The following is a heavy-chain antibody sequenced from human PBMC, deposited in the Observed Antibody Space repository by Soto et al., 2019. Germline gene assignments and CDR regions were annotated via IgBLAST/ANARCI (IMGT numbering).Heavy chain of an antibody. J-gene: IGHJ4*02. D-gene: IGHD1-26*01. CDR1: GFTFSYYW. CDR3: AREDGWDLQDY. CDR2: IKPDGSDQ. Sequence: VQLVESGGGLVQPGGSLRLSCAASGFTFSYYWMSWVRQAPGKGLEWVANIKPDGSDQYYVDSVKGRFTISRDNAKNSLYLQMNSLRAEDTGVYYCAREDGWDLQDYWGQGTLVTVSA. V-gene: IGHV3-7*05.